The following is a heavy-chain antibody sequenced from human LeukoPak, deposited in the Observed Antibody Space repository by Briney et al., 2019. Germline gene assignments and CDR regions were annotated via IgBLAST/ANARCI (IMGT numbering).Heavy chain of an antibody. CDR3: ARHQYYYDSSGNYGWFDS. Sequence: GESLKISCKGSGFNFTAYWNAWVRQMPGKGLEWMGISHPINSDTKYSPSFQGQVTISADKSSSTAYLQWNSLKASDTAMYYCARHQYYYDSSGNYGWFDSWGQGTLVTVSS. CDR1: GFNFTAYW. D-gene: IGHD3-22*01. V-gene: IGHV5-51*01. CDR2: SHPINSDT. J-gene: IGHJ5*01.